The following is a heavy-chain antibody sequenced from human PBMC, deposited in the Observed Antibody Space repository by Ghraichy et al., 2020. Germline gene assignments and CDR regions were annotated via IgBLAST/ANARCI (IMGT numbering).Heavy chain of an antibody. Sequence: GGSLRLSCVASGFTLTSYGMHWVRQAPGKGLEWVAVISYDGSNKYYADSVKGRFTISRDNSKNTLYLQMNSLRVEDTAVYYCAKDLVDYGPKRGFDYWGQGTLVTVSS. V-gene: IGHV3-30*18. CDR3: AKDLVDYGPKRGFDY. J-gene: IGHJ4*02. CDR2: ISYDGSNK. D-gene: IGHD4-17*01. CDR1: GFTLTSYG.